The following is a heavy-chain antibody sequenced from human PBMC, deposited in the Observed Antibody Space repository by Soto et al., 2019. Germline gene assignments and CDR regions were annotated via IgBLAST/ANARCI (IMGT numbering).Heavy chain of an antibody. CDR1: GGTFSSYA. V-gene: IGHV1-69*01. CDR3: ARSQGSSTSLEIYYYYYYGMDG. CDR2: IIPISGTA. J-gene: IGHJ6*02. Sequence: QVQLVQSGAEVKKPGSSVKVSCKASGGTFSSYAISWVRQAPGQGLEWMGGIIPISGTANYAQKFQGRVTITADESTSTAYMELGSLRSEDTAVYYCARSQGSSTSLEIYYYYYYGMDGWGQGPTVTVS. D-gene: IGHD2-2*01.